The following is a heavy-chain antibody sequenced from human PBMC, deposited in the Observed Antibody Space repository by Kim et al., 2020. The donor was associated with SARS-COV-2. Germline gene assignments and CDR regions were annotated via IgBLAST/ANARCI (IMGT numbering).Heavy chain of an antibody. J-gene: IGHJ4*02. CDR1: GGTFSSYA. CDR2: IIPIFGTA. V-gene: IGHV1-69*13. CDR3: AGGIAAAGYYFDY. Sequence: SVKVSCKASGGTFSSYAISWVRQAPGQGLEWMGGIIPIFGTANYAQKFQGRVTITADESTSTAYMELSSLRSEDTAVYYCAGGIAAAGYYFDYWGQGTLVTVSS. D-gene: IGHD6-13*01.